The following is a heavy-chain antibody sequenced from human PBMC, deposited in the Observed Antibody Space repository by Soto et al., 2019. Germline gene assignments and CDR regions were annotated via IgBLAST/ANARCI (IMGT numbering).Heavy chain of an antibody. D-gene: IGHD3-3*01. J-gene: IGHJ6*02. CDR1: GYTFTSYY. CDR2: INPRDGST. Sequence: ASVKVSCKASGYTFTSYYMHWVRQAPGQGLEWMGMINPRDGSTTYAQTFRGRLIVTRDTSTTMVYMELSSLIFDDTAVYFCARDLNHDFWTDPYHFFGMDVWGQGTTVTVSS. CDR3: ARDLNHDFWTDPYHFFGMDV. V-gene: IGHV1-46*01.